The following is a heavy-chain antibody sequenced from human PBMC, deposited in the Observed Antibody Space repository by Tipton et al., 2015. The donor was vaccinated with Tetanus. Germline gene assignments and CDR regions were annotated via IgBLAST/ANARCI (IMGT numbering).Heavy chain of an antibody. J-gene: IGHJ6*02. D-gene: IGHD2-21*02. Sequence: QLVQSGAEVKKPGASVKVSCKASGYTFTSYYMHWVRQAPGQGLEWMGIINPSGGSTSYAQKFQGRVTMTRDTSTSTVYMELSSLRSEDTAVYYCARAYCGGDCYSESADYYGMDVWGQGTTVTVSS. CDR3: ARAYCGGDCYSESADYYGMDV. V-gene: IGHV1-46*01. CDR2: INPSGGST. CDR1: GYTFTSYY.